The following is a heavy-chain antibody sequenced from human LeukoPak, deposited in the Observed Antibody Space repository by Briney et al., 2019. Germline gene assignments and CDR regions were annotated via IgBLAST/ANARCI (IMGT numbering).Heavy chain of an antibody. D-gene: IGHD1-26*01. CDR1: GFTVNYNY. Sequence: GGSLRLSCAASGFTVNYNYMSWVRQAPGKGLEWVSVIYSGGSTYYADSVKGRFTISRDNSKNTEDLQMNSLRVEDTAVYYCARVKVGTTYWFDPWGQGTLVTVSS. CDR2: IYSGGST. CDR3: ARVKVGTTYWFDP. J-gene: IGHJ5*02. V-gene: IGHV3-66*01.